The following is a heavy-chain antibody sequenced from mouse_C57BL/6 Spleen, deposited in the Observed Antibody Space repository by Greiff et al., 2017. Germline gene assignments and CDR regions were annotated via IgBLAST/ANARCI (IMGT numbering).Heavy chain of an antibody. CDR3: ARHYYGSSFYFDY. Sequence: EVQGVESGGDLVKPGGSLKLSCAASGFTFSSYGMSWVRQTPDKRLEWVATISSGGSYTYYPDSVKGRFTISRDNAKNTLYLQMGSLKSEDTAMYYCARHYYGSSFYFDYWGQGTTLTVSS. J-gene: IGHJ2*01. V-gene: IGHV5-6*01. CDR2: ISSGGSYT. CDR1: GFTFSSYG. D-gene: IGHD1-1*01.